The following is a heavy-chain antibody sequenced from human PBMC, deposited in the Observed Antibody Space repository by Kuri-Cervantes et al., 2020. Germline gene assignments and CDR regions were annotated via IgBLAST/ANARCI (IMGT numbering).Heavy chain of an antibody. D-gene: IGHD6-13*01. CDR3: AREYSSSWGLDY. CDR1: GFTFSSYS. J-gene: IGHJ4*02. CDR2: IYSGGST. Sequence: GGSLRLSCAASGFTFSSYSMNWVRQAPGKGLEWVSVIYSGGSTYYADSVKGRFTISRDNSKNTLYLQMNSLRAEDTAVYYCAREYSSSWGLDYWGQGTLVTVSS. V-gene: IGHV3-66*01.